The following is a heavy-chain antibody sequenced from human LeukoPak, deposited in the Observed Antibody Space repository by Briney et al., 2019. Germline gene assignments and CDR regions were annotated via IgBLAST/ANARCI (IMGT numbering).Heavy chain of an antibody. D-gene: IGHD3-22*01. J-gene: IGHJ3*02. CDR2: ISPYNGNT. Sequence: WASVKVSCKASGYTFTSYGINWVRQAPGQGLEWMGWISPYNGNTNNAQKVQGRVTMTTDTSTSTAYMELSSLRSEDTAVYYCARAGYYYDSSGPNLGTFDIWGQGTMVTVSS. V-gene: IGHV1-18*01. CDR3: ARAGYYYDSSGPNLGTFDI. CDR1: GYTFTSYG.